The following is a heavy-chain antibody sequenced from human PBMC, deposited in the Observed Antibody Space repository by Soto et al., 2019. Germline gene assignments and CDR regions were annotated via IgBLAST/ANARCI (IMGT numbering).Heavy chain of an antibody. Sequence: GGSLRLSCAASGFTFSDYYMSWIRQAPGKGLEWVSYISSSGSTIYYADSVKGRFTISRDNAKNSLYLQMNSLRAEDTAVYYCARARYSSSWYHPTGVDYWGQGTVVTVS. D-gene: IGHD6-13*01. J-gene: IGHJ4*02. CDR2: ISSSGSTI. CDR1: GFTFSDYY. CDR3: ARARYSSSWYHPTGVDY. V-gene: IGHV3-11*01.